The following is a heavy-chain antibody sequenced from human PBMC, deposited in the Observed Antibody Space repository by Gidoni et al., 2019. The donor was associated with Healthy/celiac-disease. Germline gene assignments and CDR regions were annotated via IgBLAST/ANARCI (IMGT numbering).Heavy chain of an antibody. CDR1: GFTFSSYA. Sequence: QVQLVESGEGGVQPGRSLRLSCEASGFTFSSYAMHWVRQAPGKGLEWVAVISYDGSNKYYAASVKGRFTISRDNSKNTLYLQMNSLRAEDTAVYYCARDHLLSDYDFWSGSLSGAFDIWGQGTMVTVSS. J-gene: IGHJ3*02. V-gene: IGHV3-30-3*01. D-gene: IGHD3-3*01. CDR3: ARDHLLSDYDFWSGSLSGAFDI. CDR2: ISYDGSNK.